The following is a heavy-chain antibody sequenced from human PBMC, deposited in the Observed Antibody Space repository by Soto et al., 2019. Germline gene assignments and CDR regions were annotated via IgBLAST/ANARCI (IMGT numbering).Heavy chain of an antibody. Sequence: EVQLVESGGGLVQPGGSMRLSCAASGFTVSSNYLSWVRQAPGKGLEWVSVIYSGGSTYYADSVKGRFTISRDNSKNTLYLQMNTLRFEDTAVYYCAKQRGGYDRDFDYWGQGTLVTVSS. J-gene: IGHJ4*02. V-gene: IGHV3-66*01. D-gene: IGHD5-12*01. CDR1: GFTVSSNY. CDR3: AKQRGGYDRDFDY. CDR2: IYSGGST.